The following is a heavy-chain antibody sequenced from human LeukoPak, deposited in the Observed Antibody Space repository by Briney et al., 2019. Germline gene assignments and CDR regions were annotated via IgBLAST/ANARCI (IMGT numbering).Heavy chain of an antibody. CDR1: GFTFRSYG. D-gene: IGHD3-3*01. CDR2: ISYDGKNK. Sequence: GTSLRLSCAASGFTFRSYGIHWVPQAPGKGLEWVAVISYDGKNKHYADSLEGRFTISRDNSKNTLYLQMNSLRAEDTAVYYCARVVGYDFWSGFDYWGQGTLVTVSS. J-gene: IGHJ4*02. CDR3: ARVVGYDFWSGFDY. V-gene: IGHV3-30*03.